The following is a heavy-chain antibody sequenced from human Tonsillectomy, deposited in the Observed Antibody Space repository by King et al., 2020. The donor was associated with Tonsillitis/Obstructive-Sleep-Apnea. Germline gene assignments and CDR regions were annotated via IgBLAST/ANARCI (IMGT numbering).Heavy chain of an antibody. Sequence: VQLQESGPGLVKPSETLSLTCTVSGGSISSYYWSWIRQPAGKGLEWIGRIYASGSTNYNPSLKSRVTMSVDTSKNQFSLKLSSVTAADTAVYYCARGRCVVRAGGFEYWGQGTLVTVSS. V-gene: IGHV4-4*07. D-gene: IGHD3-10*01. J-gene: IGHJ4*02. CDR1: GGSISSYY. CDR2: IYASGST. CDR3: ARGRCVVRAGGFEY.